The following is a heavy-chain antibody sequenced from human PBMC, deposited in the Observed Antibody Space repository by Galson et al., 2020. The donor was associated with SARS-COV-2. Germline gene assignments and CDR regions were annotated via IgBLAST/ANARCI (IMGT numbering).Heavy chain of an antibody. J-gene: IGHJ4*02. CDR3: VRDDGTAPYDY. CDR2: IYYDGNT. D-gene: IGHD5-18*01. Sequence: METGGSLRLSCAASGFAVSSKYMSWVRQAPGKGLEWVSVIYYDGNTNYADSVRGRFTISRDTSKNTVSLQRNSLRAEDTAVDYCVRDDGTAPYDYWGPGTLVTVSS. CDR1: GFAVSSKY. V-gene: IGHV3-53*05.